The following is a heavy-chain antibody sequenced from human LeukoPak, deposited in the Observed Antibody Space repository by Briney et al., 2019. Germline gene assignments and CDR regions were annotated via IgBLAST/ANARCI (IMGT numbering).Heavy chain of an antibody. CDR3: ARDEGAYCSSTSCPFDY. CDR2: IYTSGST. CDR1: YGSINSRSFY. J-gene: IGHJ4*02. Sequence: PSETLSLTCTVSYGSINSRSFYWSWIRQPAGGGLEWIGRIYTSGSTNYNPSLKSRVTMSVDTSKNHFSLRLNSVTAADTAMYYCARDEGAYCSSTSCPFDYWGQGTLVTVSS. D-gene: IGHD2-2*01. V-gene: IGHV4-61*02.